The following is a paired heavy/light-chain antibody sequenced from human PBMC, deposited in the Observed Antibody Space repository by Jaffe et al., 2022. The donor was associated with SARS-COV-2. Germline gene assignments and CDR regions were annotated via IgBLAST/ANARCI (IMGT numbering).Heavy chain of an antibody. CDR3: AKFRILSRDAFDI. CDR1: GFSFLNYA. J-gene: IGHJ3*02. CDR2: ISGGGAST. V-gene: IGHV3-23*01. Sequence: VQLLESGGGLVQPGGSLRLSCAASGFSFLNYAMSWVRQPPGKGLEWVSSISGGGASTYYADSVKGRFTISRDNSKNMLSLQMNSLRAEDTAVYYCAKFRILSRDAFDIWGQGTMVTVSS. D-gene: IGHD3-9*01.
Light chain of an antibody. J-gene: IGKJ1*01. CDR1: QSISIW. Sequence: DIQMTQSPSTLSASVGDRVTITCRASQSISIWLAWYQRKPGKAPKLLIYQASTLESGVPSRFSGTGSGTEFTLTISSLQPDDFATYYCQQYNSYSTWTFGQGTKVEIK. CDR2: QAS. V-gene: IGKV1-5*03. CDR3: QQYNSYSTWT.